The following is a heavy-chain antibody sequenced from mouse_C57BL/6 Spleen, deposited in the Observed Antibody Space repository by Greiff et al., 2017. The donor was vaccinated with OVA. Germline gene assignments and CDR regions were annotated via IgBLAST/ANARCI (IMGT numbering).Heavy chain of an antibody. CDR3: ARGRTTVVPYFDY. CDR2: IDPSDSYT. V-gene: IGHV1-50*01. Sequence: VKLQQPGAELVKPGASVKLSCKASGYTFTSYWMQWVKQRPGQGLEWIGEIDPSDSYTNYNQKFKGKATLTVDTSSSTAYMQLSSLTSEDSAVYYCARGRTTVVPYFDYWGQGTTLTVSS. J-gene: IGHJ2*01. D-gene: IGHD1-1*01. CDR1: GYTFTSYW.